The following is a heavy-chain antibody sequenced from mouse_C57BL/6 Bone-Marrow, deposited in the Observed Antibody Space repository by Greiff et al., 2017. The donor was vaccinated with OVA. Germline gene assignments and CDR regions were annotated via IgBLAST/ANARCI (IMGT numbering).Heavy chain of an antibody. D-gene: IGHD2-5*01. CDR3: ARGDSNYVG. J-gene: IGHJ2*01. CDR1: GFTFSSYG. Sequence: EVQVVESGGDLVKPGGSLKLSCAASGFTFSSYGMSWVRQTPDKRLEWVATISSGGSYTYYPDSVQGRFTISRDNAKNTLYLQMSSLKAEDTAMYYCARGDSNYVGWGQGTTLTVSS. CDR2: ISSGGSYT. V-gene: IGHV5-6*01.